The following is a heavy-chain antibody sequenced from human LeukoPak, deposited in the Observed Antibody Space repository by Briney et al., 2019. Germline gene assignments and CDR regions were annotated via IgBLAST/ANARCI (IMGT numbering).Heavy chain of an antibody. D-gene: IGHD2/OR15-2a*01. CDR2: INEDGTIQ. J-gene: IGHJ4*01. Sequence: GGSLRLSCAASGFSISDYWMNWVRPVPGKGLEWVANINEDGTIQDYVASVRGRFTISRNNAKNSLYLQMNSLGAEDTAVYYCASRESSMSRSHWGHGTLVTVSS. CDR1: GFSISDYW. CDR3: ASRESSMSRSH. V-gene: IGHV3-7*01.